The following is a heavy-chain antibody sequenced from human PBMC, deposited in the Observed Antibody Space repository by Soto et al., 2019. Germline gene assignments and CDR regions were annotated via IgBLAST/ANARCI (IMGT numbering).Heavy chain of an antibody. V-gene: IGHV3-30-3*01. D-gene: IGHD3-10*01. CDR1: GFTFSSYA. CDR2: ISYDGSNK. Sequence: GGSLRLSCAASGFTFSSYAMHWVRQAPGKGLEWVAVISYDGSNKYYADSVKGRFTISRDNSKNTLYLQMNSLRAEDTAVYYCAREPTMVRGPLNYWGQGTLVTVSS. J-gene: IGHJ4*02. CDR3: AREPTMVRGPLNY.